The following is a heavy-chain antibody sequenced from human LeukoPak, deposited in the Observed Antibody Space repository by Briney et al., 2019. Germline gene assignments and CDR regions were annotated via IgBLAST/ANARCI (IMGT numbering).Heavy chain of an antibody. CDR1: GFTFSSYE. Sequence: GGSLRLSCAASGFTFSSYEMNWVRQAPGKGLEWVSYISSSGSTIYYADSVKGRFTISRDNAKNSLYLQMNSLRAEDTAVYYCARDVSSGSHYSHWFDYWGQGTLVTVSS. CDR3: ARDVSSGSHYSHWFDY. V-gene: IGHV3-48*03. J-gene: IGHJ4*02. D-gene: IGHD1-26*01. CDR2: ISSSGSTI.